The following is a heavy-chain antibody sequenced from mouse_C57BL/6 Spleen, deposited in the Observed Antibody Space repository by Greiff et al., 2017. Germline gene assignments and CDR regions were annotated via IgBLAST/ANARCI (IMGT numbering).Heavy chain of an antibody. CDR1: GYTFTSYW. V-gene: IGHV1-64*01. CDR3: AQAGHDRGDY. J-gene: IGHJ2*01. Sequence: QVHVKQSGAELVKPGASVKLSCKASGYTFTSYWMHWVKQRPGQGLEWIGMIHPNSGSTNYNEKFKSKATLTVDKSSSTAYMQLSSLTSEDSAVYYCAQAGHDRGDYWGQGTTLTVSS. D-gene: IGHD2-14*01. CDR2: IHPNSGST.